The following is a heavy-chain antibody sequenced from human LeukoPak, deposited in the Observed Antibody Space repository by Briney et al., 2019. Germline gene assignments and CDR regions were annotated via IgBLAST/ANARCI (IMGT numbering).Heavy chain of an antibody. CDR3: ARDLRSITIFEAVNWFDP. J-gene: IGHJ5*02. D-gene: IGHD3-3*01. Sequence: SVKVSCKASGGTFISYAISWVRQAPGQGLEWMGGIIPIFGTANYAQKFQGRVTITADESTSTAYMELSSLRSEDTAVYYCARDLRSITIFEAVNWFDPWGQGTLVTVSS. CDR1: GGTFISYA. V-gene: IGHV1-69*13. CDR2: IIPIFGTA.